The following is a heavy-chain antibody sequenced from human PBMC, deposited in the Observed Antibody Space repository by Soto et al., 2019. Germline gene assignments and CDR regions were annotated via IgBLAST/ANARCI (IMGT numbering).Heavy chain of an antibody. CDR2: IKSKVDGGTA. V-gene: IGHV3-15*01. CDR3: TTLSYLYYDGMDV. CDR1: GFTFSNAW. D-gene: IGHD2-2*01. J-gene: IGHJ6*02. Sequence: WGSLRLSCEASGFTFSNAWMNWVRQGPGKGLEWLGRIKSKVDGGTADYGAATKGRFSISRDDLKNMLYLQMNSLKPDDTAVYYCTTLSYLYYDGMDVWGQGTTVTVSS.